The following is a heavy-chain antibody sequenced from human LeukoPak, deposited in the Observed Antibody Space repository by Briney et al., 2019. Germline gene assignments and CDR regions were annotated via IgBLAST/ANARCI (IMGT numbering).Heavy chain of an antibody. CDR2: ISSGSSYI. Sequence: GGSLRLSCAASGFTFSSYSMNWVRQAPGKGLEWVSCISSGSSYIYSADSVKGRFTISRDNAKNTLYLQVNNLRAEDTAVYYCARGPNSNWSGLDFWGQGTLLTVSS. J-gene: IGHJ4*02. CDR1: GFTFSSYS. V-gene: IGHV3-21*01. CDR3: ARGPNSNWSGLDF. D-gene: IGHD6-6*01.